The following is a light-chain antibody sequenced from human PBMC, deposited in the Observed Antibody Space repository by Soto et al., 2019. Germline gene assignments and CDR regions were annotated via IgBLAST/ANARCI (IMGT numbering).Light chain of an antibody. V-gene: IGLV2-23*01. CDR2: EGT. Sequence: QSVLTQAASVSGSPGQSITISCTGTSSDVGNYNLVSWYQQHPGKAPQLIIYEGTKLSSGISNRFSCSTSGNTASLTISGRQAEDDADYHCCSYAGGSTFLVFGEGTKLTVL. CDR1: SSDVGNYNL. CDR3: CSYAGGSTFLV. J-gene: IGLJ2*01.